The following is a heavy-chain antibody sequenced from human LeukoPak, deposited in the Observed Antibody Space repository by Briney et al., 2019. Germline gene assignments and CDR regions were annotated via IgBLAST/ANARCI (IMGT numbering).Heavy chain of an antibody. CDR3: TRPESSSSLACDH. V-gene: IGHV3-74*01. J-gene: IGHJ4*02. CDR1: GFTFSSSW. Sequence: GGSLRLSCAASGFTFSSSWMHWVRQAPGKGLVWVSRINSDGSTTNYADSVKGRFIISRDNAKNTLYLQMNSPRAEDTAVYYCTRPESSSSLACDHWGQGTLVTVSS. D-gene: IGHD2-2*01. CDR2: INSDGSTT.